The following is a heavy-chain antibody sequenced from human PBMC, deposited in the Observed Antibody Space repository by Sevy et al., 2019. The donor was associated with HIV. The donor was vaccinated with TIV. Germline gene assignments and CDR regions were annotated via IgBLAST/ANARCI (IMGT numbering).Heavy chain of an antibody. V-gene: IGHV3-48*01. D-gene: IGHD6-19*01. CDR2: ISSSSSTI. Sequence: GGSLRLSCAASGFTFSSYSMNWVRQAPGKGLEWVSYISSSSSTIYYADSVKGRFTISRDNAKNSLYLQMNSLRAEDTAVYYCARDGCGWYPLYAFDIWGQGTMVTVSS. J-gene: IGHJ3*02. CDR3: ARDGCGWYPLYAFDI. CDR1: GFTFSSYS.